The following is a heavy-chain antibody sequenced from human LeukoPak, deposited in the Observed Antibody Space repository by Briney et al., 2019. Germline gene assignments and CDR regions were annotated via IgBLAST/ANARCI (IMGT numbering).Heavy chain of an antibody. CDR3: ARAEYSSSWPKKIYYYYGMDV. CDR2: IYYSGST. CDR1: GGSISSYY. Sequence: SETLSLTCTGSGGSISSYYWSWIRQPPGKGLEWIGYIYYSGSTNYNPSLKSRVTMSVDTSKNQFSLKLSSVTAADTAVYYCARAEYSSSWPKKIYYYYGMDVWGQGTTVTVSS. V-gene: IGHV4-59*01. J-gene: IGHJ6*02. D-gene: IGHD6-13*01.